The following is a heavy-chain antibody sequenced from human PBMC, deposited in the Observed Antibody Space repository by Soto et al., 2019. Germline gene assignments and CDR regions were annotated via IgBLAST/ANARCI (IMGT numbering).Heavy chain of an antibody. D-gene: IGHD3-10*01. CDR3: ARGHTYYGSGSYY. J-gene: IGHJ4*02. V-gene: IGHV3-66*01. CDR2: IYSGGST. Sequence: GGALRLSCAASGFTLSSNYMSWGRPAPGKGLEWVSVIYSGGSTYYADSVKGRFTISRDNSKNTLYLQMNSLRAEDTAVYYCARGHTYYGSGSYYWGQGTLVTVSS. CDR1: GFTLSSNY.